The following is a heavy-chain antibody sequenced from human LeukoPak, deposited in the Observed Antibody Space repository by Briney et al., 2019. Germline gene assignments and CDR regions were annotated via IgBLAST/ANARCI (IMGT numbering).Heavy chain of an antibody. CDR1: GFTLSSYE. V-gene: IGHV3-48*03. CDR2: ISSSGSTI. CDR3: ARDLGRQWLVQFDY. Sequence: GGSLRLSCAASGFTLSSYEMNWVRQAPGKGLEWVSYISSSGSTIYYADSVKGRFTISRDNAKNSLYLQMNSLRAEDTAVYYCARDLGRQWLVQFDYWGQGTLVTVSS. J-gene: IGHJ4*02. D-gene: IGHD6-19*01.